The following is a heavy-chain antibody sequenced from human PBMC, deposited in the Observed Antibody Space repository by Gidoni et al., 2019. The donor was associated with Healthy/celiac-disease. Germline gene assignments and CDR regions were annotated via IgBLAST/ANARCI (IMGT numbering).Heavy chain of an antibody. CDR2: IYYSGST. J-gene: IGHJ4*02. V-gene: IGHV4-59*01. CDR3: ARTHLLTGVFDY. CDR1: GGSISSYY. Sequence: QVQLQESGPGLVKPSETLSLTCTVSGGSISSYYWSWIRQPPGKGLEWIGYIYYSGSTNYNPSLKSRVTISVDTSKNQFSLKLSSVTAADTAVYYCARTHLLTGVFDYWGQGTLVTVSS. D-gene: IGHD3-9*01.